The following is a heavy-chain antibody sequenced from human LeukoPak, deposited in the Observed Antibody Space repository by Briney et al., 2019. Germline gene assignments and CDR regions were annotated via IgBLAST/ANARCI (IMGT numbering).Heavy chain of an antibody. V-gene: IGHV3-48*01. CDR1: GFTFSSYS. CDR3: ARQNGAGYYYYFDS. CDR2: ISTSSV. D-gene: IGHD3-22*01. Sequence: GGSLRLSCAASGFTFSSYSMNWVRQAPGKGLEWVSYISTSSVHYADSVKGRFTISRDNAKSSLYLQMNSLRGEDTAVYYCARQNGAGYYYYFDSWGQGTLVSVSS. J-gene: IGHJ4*02.